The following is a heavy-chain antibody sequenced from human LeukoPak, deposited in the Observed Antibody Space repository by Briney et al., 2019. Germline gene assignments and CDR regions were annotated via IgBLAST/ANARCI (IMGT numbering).Heavy chain of an antibody. CDR2: ISSSGSTI. Sequence: RSGGSLRLSCAASRFTFSSYEMNWVRQAPGKGLEWVSYISSSGSTIYYAGSVKGRFTISRDNAKNSLDLRMNSLRAEDTAVYYCARGLYLMGPGCFDYWGQGTLVTVSS. J-gene: IGHJ4*02. D-gene: IGHD2-8*01. CDR3: ARGLYLMGPGCFDY. V-gene: IGHV3-48*03. CDR1: RFTFSSYE.